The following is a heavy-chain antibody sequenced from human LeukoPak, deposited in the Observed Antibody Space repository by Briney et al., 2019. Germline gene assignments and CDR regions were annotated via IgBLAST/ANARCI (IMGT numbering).Heavy chain of an antibody. V-gene: IGHV3-21*01. CDR3: ARDESSSWYVDY. CDR1: GFTFTTYS. D-gene: IGHD6-19*01. CDR2: ISSSGSYI. J-gene: IGHJ4*02. Sequence: GGSLRLSCAASGFTFTTYSMNWVRQAPGKGLEWVSFISSSGSYIYYADSVKGRFTISRDNAKNSLYLQMNSLRAEDTAVYYCARDESSSWYVDYWGQGAPVTVSS.